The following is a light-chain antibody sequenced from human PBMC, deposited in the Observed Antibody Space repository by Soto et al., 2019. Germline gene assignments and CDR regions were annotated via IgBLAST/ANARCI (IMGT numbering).Light chain of an antibody. Sequence: QSALTQPRSVSGSPGQSVTISCTGTSSVVGGYNYVSWYQQHPGKAPKLMIYDVSKRPSGVPDRFSGSKSGNTASLTISGLHAEDEADYYCCSYAGSYYVFGTGTKVTVL. CDR2: DVS. J-gene: IGLJ1*01. CDR1: SSVVGGYNY. CDR3: CSYAGSYYV. V-gene: IGLV2-11*01.